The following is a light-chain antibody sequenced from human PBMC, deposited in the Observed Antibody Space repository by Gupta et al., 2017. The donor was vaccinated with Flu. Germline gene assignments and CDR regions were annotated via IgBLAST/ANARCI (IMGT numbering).Light chain of an antibody. CDR1: TNVVKY. Sequence: QSALTQPHSVSGSPGKSVTISCTGATNVVKYVSWYQQHPGKAPKLMIYDVTKRPAGVPDRFSASKSANAASLTISVHQAEDEGDYFCSSYAGFDTWVFGGGTKLTVL. CDR3: SSYAGFDTWV. J-gene: IGLJ3*02. V-gene: IGLV2-11*01. CDR2: DVT.